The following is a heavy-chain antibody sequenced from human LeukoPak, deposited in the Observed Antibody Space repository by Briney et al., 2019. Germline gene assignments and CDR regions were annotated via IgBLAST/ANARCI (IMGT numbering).Heavy chain of an antibody. D-gene: IGHD2-15*01. CDR2: MNPSSGNT. J-gene: IGHJ4*02. V-gene: IGHV1-8*03. CDR3: ARGNRVVVAATKYYFDY. CDR1: GYTFTSYD. Sequence: ASVKVSCKASGYTFTSYDINWVRQATGQGLEWMGWMNPSSGNTGYAQKFQGRVTITRNTSISTAYMELSSLRSEDTAVYYCARGNRVVVAATKYYFDYWGQGTLVTVSS.